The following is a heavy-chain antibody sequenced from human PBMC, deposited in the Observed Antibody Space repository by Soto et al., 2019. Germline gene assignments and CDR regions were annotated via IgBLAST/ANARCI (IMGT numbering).Heavy chain of an antibody. Sequence: DVQLVESGGDMVQPGTSLRLSCAASGFTFSSYGMNWFRHIPGQGLDWISSIRGDSENIKLADSVKGRFTIARDTARNSVYLQMGSRGAEDTSGYYGAREFAWSFDYWGEGTLVTVSA. CDR2: IRGDSENI. D-gene: IGHD2-21*01. J-gene: IGHJ4*02. CDR3: AREFAWSFDY. V-gene: IGHV3-48*03. CDR1: GFTFSSYG.